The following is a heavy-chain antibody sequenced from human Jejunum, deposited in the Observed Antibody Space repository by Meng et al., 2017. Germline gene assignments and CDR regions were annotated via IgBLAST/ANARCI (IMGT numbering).Heavy chain of an antibody. V-gene: IGHV4-59*01. D-gene: IGHD3-9*01. CDR3: ARDILTGRYGMDV. J-gene: IGHJ6*02. CDR1: GGSISGYY. Sequence: SETLSLTCTVSGGSISGYYWSWIRQPPGKGLEWIGFIYYSGSTNYNPSLKSRVTISLDTSKNQFSLRLSSVTAADTAVYYCARDILTGRYGMDVWGQGTTVTISS. CDR2: IYYSGST.